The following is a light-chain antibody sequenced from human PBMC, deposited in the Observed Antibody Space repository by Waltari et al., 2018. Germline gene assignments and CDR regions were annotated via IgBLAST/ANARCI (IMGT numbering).Light chain of an antibody. CDR3: QQRSKWPPT. V-gene: IGKV3-11*01. CDR1: QTISSY. Sequence: EIVLTQSTATLSLSPGERATLSCKASQTISSYLAWYQHKLGQSPRLLIYDASKRASGIPARFSGSGSGTDFTLTISGLEPEDFAVYYCQQRSKWPPTFGGGTKVEIK. CDR2: DAS. J-gene: IGKJ4*01.